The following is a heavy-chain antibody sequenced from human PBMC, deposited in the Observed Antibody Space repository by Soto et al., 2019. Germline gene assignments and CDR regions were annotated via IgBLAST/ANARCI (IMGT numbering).Heavy chain of an antibody. J-gene: IGHJ6*02. Sequence: SETLSLTCTVSGGSISSGVYYWSWIRQPPGKGLEWIGYIYYSGSTYYNPSLKSRVTISVDTSKNQFSLKLSSVTAADTAVYYCARVQRWLQLSLDYYYVMAVWGQGTTVTVSS. D-gene: IGHD5-12*01. CDR2: IYYSGST. CDR3: ARVQRWLQLSLDYYYVMAV. V-gene: IGHV4-30-4*01. CDR1: GGSISSGVYY.